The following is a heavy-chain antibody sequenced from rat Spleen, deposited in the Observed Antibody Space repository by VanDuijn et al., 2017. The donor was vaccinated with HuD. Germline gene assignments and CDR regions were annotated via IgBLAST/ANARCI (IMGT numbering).Heavy chain of an antibody. V-gene: IGHV5-20*01. Sequence: EVQLVESGGGLVQPGRSMKLSCAASGLSFSNYDMAWVRQAPTKGLEWVASISYDGTATYYRDSVKGRFTLSRDNAKSSLYLQMDSLRSEETATYYCTTDWPDYYDGSYYYAFDYWGQGVMVTVSS. D-gene: IGHD1-12*02. J-gene: IGHJ2*01. CDR1: GLSFSNYD. CDR2: ISYDGTAT. CDR3: TTDWPDYYDGSYYYAFDY.